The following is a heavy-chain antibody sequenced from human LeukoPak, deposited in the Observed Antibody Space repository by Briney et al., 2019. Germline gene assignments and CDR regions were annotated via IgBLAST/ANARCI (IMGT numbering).Heavy chain of an antibody. V-gene: IGHV3-23*01. J-gene: IGHJ2*01. CDR1: GFTFSSYA. CDR3: AKDKSSGDWYFDL. D-gene: IGHD6-19*01. CDR2: ISGSGGST. Sequence: PGGSLRLSCAASGFTFSSYAMSWVRQAPGKGLEWVSAISGSGGSTYYADSVKGRFTISRDNSKNTLYLQMNSLRAEDTALYYCAKDKSSGDWYFDLWGRGTLVTVSS.